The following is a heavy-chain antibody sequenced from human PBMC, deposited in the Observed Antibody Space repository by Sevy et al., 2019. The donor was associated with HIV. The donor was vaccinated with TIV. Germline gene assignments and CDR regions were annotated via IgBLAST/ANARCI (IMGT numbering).Heavy chain of an antibody. D-gene: IGHD6-19*01. Sequence: GGSLRLSCAASGFTFSNAWMSWVRQAPGKGLEWVSYISGLSNYIYYADSLGGRFTISRDNAKNSVYLQMNSLRTEDTAVYYCARGASSGWDYFDYWGQGTLVTVSS. CDR3: ARGASSGWDYFDY. CDR1: GFTFSNAW. J-gene: IGHJ4*02. V-gene: IGHV3-21*01. CDR2: ISGLSNYI.